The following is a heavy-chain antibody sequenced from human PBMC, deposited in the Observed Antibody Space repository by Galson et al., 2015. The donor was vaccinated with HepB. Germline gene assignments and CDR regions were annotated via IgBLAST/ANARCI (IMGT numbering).Heavy chain of an antibody. CDR2: IYYSGST. Sequence: SEPLSLTCTVSGGSISSSSYYWGWIRQPPGKGLEWIGSIYYSGSTYYNPSLKSRVTISVDTSKNQFSLKLSSVTAADTAVYYCASSIVVVPAATSYNWFDPWGQVTLVTVSS. J-gene: IGHJ5*02. V-gene: IGHV4-39*01. CDR1: GGSISSSSYY. D-gene: IGHD2-2*01. CDR3: ASSIVVVPAATSYNWFDP.